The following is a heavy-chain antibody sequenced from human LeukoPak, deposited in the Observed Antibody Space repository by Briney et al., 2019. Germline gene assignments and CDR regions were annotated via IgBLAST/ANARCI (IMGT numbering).Heavy chain of an antibody. D-gene: IGHD6-6*01. J-gene: IGHJ6*02. CDR1: GFTFSSYG. CDR3: AKDHQAAARHAYYYGMDV. V-gene: IGHV3-30*18. Sequence: PGGSLRLSCAASGFTFSSYGMHWVRQAPGKGLEWVAVISYDGSNKYYADSVKGRFTISRDNSKNTLYLQMNSLRAEDTAVYYCAKDHQAAARHAYYYGMDVWGQGTAVTVSS. CDR2: ISYDGSNK.